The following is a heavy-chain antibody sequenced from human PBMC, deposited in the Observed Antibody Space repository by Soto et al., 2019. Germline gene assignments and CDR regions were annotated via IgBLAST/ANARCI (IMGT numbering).Heavy chain of an antibody. D-gene: IGHD3-22*01. V-gene: IGHV1-46*01. CDR2: INPSGGST. CDR1: GYTFTNHY. J-gene: IGHJ4*02. CDR3: ARADYYDSSGFYYDC. Sequence: ASVKVSCKASGYTFTNHYIHWVRQAPGQGLEWMGIINPSGGSTNYLQKFKGRITMTRDTSTSTVYMELSSLRSEDTAVYFCARADYYDSSGFYYDCWGQGSLITVSS.